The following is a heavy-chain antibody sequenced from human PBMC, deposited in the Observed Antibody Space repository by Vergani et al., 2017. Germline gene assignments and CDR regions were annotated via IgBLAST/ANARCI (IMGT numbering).Heavy chain of an antibody. J-gene: IGHJ6*03. D-gene: IGHD4-11*01. CDR2: IDYTGRP. V-gene: IGHV4-34*01. CDR3: ARVNTETNGHLYYYYYMDV. Sequence: QVQLQQWGGGLLKPSETLSLTCVVNGGSFTSYNWTWIRQSPGEGLEWVGDIDYTGRPDYNPSLKSRLTMSVDKSRNQFSLTLNSVTATDTAIYFCARVNTETNGHLYYYYYMDVWGQGTAVTVS. CDR1: GGSFTSYN.